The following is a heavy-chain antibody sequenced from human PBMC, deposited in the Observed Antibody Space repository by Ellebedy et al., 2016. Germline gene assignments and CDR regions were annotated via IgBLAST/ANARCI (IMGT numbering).Heavy chain of an antibody. CDR3: ARDNSVGYYDSRLGNWFDP. CDR2: MNHSGTT. CDR1: GGSFSGYY. V-gene: IGHV4-34*01. J-gene: IGHJ5*02. D-gene: IGHD3-22*01. Sequence: SETLSLTCAVYGGSFSGYYWSWIRQPPGKGLEWIGEMNHSGTTKYNPSLKRRVTISVDTTKNQFSLKLSSVTAADTAGYYCARDNSVGYYDSRLGNWFDPWGQGTLVTVSS.